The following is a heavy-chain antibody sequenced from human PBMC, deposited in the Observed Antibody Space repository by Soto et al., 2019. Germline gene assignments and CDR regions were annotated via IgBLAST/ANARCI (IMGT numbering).Heavy chain of an antibody. CDR2: INSDGSST. J-gene: IGHJ2*01. CDR3: ASENWGDWYFDL. D-gene: IGHD7-27*01. CDR1: GFTFSSYW. V-gene: IGHV3-74*01. Sequence: EVQLVESGGGLVQPGGSLRLSCAASGFTFSSYWMHWVRQAPGKGLVWVSRINSDGSSTSYADSVKGRFTISRDNAKKTLYLQMNSLRAEDTAVYDCASENWGDWYFDLWGSGTLVTVSS.